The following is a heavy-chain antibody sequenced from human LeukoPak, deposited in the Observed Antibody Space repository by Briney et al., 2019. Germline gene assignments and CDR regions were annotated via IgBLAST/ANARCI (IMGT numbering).Heavy chain of an antibody. V-gene: IGHV3-21*01. D-gene: IGHD2-15*01. J-gene: IGHJ6*01. CDR3: ARGSEGYCSGGGCYYGMDV. CDR2: ISSSSSYI. CDR1: GFTFSSYT. Sequence: GGSLRLSCAAYGFTFSSYTMNWVRQAPGKGLEWVSYISSSSSYIYYADSVKGRFTIPRDNAENSLYLQMNSLRAEDTAVYYCARGSEGYCSGGGCYYGMDVWGQGTTVTVSS.